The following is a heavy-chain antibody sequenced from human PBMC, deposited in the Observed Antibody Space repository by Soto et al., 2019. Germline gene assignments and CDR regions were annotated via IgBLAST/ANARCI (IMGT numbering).Heavy chain of an antibody. J-gene: IGHJ4*02. CDR3: AKDIVVVPAATGGVDY. D-gene: IGHD2-2*01. Sequence: EVQLLESGGGLVQPGGSLRLSCAASGFSFSSYAMNWVRQAPGKGLEWVSGISGSGGSTYYADSVKGRFTISRDNSKNTLYLQMNCLRAEDTAVYYCAKDIVVVPAATGGVDYWGQGTLVTVSS. CDR2: ISGSGGST. V-gene: IGHV3-23*01. CDR1: GFSFSSYA.